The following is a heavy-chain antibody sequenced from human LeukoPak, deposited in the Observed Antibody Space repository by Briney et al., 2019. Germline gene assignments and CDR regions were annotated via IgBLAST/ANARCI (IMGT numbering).Heavy chain of an antibody. J-gene: IGHJ3*02. CDR3: ARRDSDAFDI. Sequence: GESLKISCKASGYTFTNYWIGWVRQMPGKGLEWMGIIYPGDSDTRYSPSFQGQVTISADKSISTAYLQWSSLKASDTAMYYCARRDSDAFDIWGQGTMVTVSS. CDR1: GYTFTNYW. V-gene: IGHV5-51*01. CDR2: IYPGDSDT. D-gene: IGHD2-15*01.